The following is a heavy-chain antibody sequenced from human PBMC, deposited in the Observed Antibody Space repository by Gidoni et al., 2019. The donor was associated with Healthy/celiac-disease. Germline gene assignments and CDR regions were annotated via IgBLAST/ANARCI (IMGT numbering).Heavy chain of an antibody. CDR2: IYPGDSDT. J-gene: IGHJ2*01. CDR3: ARHLRPPRGGAYWYFDL. CDR1: GYSFTTYW. D-gene: IGHD2-15*01. V-gene: IGHV5-51*01. Sequence: EVQLVQSGAEVKKPGESLKISCKGSGYSFTTYWIGWVRQMPGKGLEWMGIIYPGDSDTRYCPSFQGQVTISADKSISTAYLQWSSLKASDTAMYYCARHLRPPRGGAYWYFDLWGRGTLVTVSS.